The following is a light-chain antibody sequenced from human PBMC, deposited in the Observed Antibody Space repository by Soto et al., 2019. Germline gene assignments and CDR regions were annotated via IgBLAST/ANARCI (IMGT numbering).Light chain of an antibody. CDR2: GAA. V-gene: IGKV3-15*01. CDR3: QEYAPVKR. CDR1: QSVSSS. J-gene: IGKJ1*01. Sequence: EIVMTQSPATLSVSPGERATLSCRASQSVSSSLAWYQQKPGQAPRLLIYGAATRATGIPARFSGSGSGTEFTLTISSLQSDDSAVYYCQEYAPVKRFGQGTKVDIK.